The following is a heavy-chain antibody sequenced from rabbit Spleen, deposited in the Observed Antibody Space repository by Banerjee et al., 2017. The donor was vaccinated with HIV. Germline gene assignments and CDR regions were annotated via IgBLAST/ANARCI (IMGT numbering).Heavy chain of an antibody. Sequence: QSLEESGGGLVQPEGSLTLTCKASGFDLRKYYYMCWVRQAPGKRPEWIACIYAVTGKAVYASWAKGRFTFSKTSSTSVTLQMTSLTAADTATYFCTRDVADGSRGNFNLWGQGTLVTVS. CDR3: TRDVADGSRGNFNL. J-gene: IGHJ4*01. CDR2: IYAVTGKA. CDR1: GFDLRKYYY. V-gene: IGHV1S40*01. D-gene: IGHD1-1*01.